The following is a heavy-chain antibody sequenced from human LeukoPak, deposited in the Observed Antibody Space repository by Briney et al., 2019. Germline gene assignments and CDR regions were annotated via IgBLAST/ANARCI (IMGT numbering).Heavy chain of an antibody. V-gene: IGHV3-48*01. CDR2: ITRSSSAK. D-gene: IGHD4-17*01. CDR3: ARVEETVTTDSVDY. CDR1: GFTFSSYS. J-gene: IGHJ4*02. Sequence: GGSLRLSCVASGFTFSSYSMNWVRQAPGKGLEWVSYITRSSSAKFYADSVKGRFTISRDNAENLLYLQMNSLRAEDTAVYYCARVEETVTTDSVDYWGQGTLVTVSS.